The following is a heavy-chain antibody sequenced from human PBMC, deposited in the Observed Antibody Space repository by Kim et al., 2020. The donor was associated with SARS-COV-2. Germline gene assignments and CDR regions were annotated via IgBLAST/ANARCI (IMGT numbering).Heavy chain of an antibody. CDR2: NGNT. J-gene: IGHJ4*02. CDR3: AKGYYGGY. Sequence: NGNTKYSQKFQGRVTITRDTSASTAYMERSSLRSEDTAVYYCAKGYYGGYWGQGTLVTVSS. V-gene: IGHV1-3*01. D-gene: IGHD4-17*01.